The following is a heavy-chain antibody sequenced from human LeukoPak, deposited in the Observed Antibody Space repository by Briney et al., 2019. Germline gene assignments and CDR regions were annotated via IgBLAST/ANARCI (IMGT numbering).Heavy chain of an antibody. J-gene: IGHJ4*02. D-gene: IGHD3-10*01. V-gene: IGHV4-31*03. Sequence: SETLSLTCTVSGGSISSGGYYWSWIRQHPGKGLEWIGYIYYSGSTYYNPSLKSRVTISVDTSKNQFSLKLSSVTAADTAVYYCARGSWVPPPPLYFDYWGQGTLVTVSS. CDR1: GGSISSGGYY. CDR3: ARGSWVPPPPLYFDY. CDR2: IYYSGST.